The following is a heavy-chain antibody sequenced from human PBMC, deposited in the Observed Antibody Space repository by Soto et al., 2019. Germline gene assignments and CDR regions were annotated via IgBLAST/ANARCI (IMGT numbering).Heavy chain of an antibody. V-gene: IGHV1-8*01. J-gene: IGHJ3*02. CDR2: MNPNSGNT. Sequence: ASVKVSCKASGYTFTSYDINWVRQATGQGLEWMGWMNPNSGNTGYAQKFQGRVTMTRNTSISTAYMELSSLRSEDTAVYYCAVHDIVVVVAATETESDIWGQGTMVTVSS. CDR1: GYTFTSYD. CDR3: AVHDIVVVVAATETESDI. D-gene: IGHD2-15*01.